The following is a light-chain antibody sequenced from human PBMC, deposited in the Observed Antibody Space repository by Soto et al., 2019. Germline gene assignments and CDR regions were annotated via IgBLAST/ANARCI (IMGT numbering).Light chain of an antibody. CDR1: SSDVGSYNR. Sequence: QSVLTQPPSVSGSPGQSVTISCTGTSSDVGSYNRVSWYQQPPGTAPKLIIYEVSNRPSGVPDRFSGSKSDNTAYLTISGLQAEDEADYYCSSYTSSSTPCVFGTGTKVTVL. V-gene: IGLV2-18*02. CDR2: EVS. CDR3: SSYTSSSTPCV. J-gene: IGLJ1*01.